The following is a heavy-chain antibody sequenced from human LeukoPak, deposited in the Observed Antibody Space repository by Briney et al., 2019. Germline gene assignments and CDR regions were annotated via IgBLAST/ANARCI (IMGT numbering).Heavy chain of an antibody. CDR3: AKDSGSYYSVIDY. J-gene: IGHJ4*02. V-gene: IGHV3-9*01. CDR2: ISWNSGSI. CDR1: GFTFDDYA. D-gene: IGHD1-26*01. Sequence: GGSLRLSCAASGFTFDDYAMHWVRQAPGKGLEWVSGISWNSGSIGYADSVKGRSTISRDNAKNSLYLQMNSLRAEDTALYYCAKDSGSYYSVIDYWGQGTLVTVSS.